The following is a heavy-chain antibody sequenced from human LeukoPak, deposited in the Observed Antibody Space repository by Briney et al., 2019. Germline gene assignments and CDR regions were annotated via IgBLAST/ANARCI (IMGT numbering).Heavy chain of an antibody. D-gene: IGHD2-15*01. CDR3: AKDLLAYCSGGSCYLFDS. J-gene: IGHJ4*02. CDR1: GFTFSSYA. V-gene: IGHV3-23*01. CDR2: ISGSGGST. Sequence: GGSLRLSCAASGFTFSSYAMSWVRQAPGKGLEWVSTISGSGGSTSYADSVRGRFTISRDNSKNTLYLQMNSLRAEDTAVYYCAKDLLAYCSGGSCYLFDSWGQGTLVTVSS.